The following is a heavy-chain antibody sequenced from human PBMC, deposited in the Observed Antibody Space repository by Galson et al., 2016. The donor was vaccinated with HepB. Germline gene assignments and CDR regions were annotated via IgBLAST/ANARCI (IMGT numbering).Heavy chain of an antibody. V-gene: IGHV3-23*01. CDR3: AKDRDHFGDYVFDY. J-gene: IGHJ4*02. D-gene: IGHD4-17*01. Sequence: SLRLSCAASGFTFSSYAMTWARQAPGKGLEWVSGISGDGHSTYYADSVKGRFTISRDNSKNTLYLQMNSLRADDTALYYCAKDRDHFGDYVFDYWGQGTLVTVSS. CDR2: ISGDGHST. CDR1: GFTFSSYA.